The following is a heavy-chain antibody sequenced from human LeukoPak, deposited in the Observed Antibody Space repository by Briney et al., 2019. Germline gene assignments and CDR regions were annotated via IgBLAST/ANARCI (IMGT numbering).Heavy chain of an antibody. CDR1: GGSLSGYY. V-gene: IGHV4-34*01. CDR2: INHSGST. D-gene: IGHD4-17*01. Sequence: SETLSLTCAVYGGSLSGYYWSWIRQPPGKGLEWIGEINHSGSTNYNPSLKSRVTISVDTSKNQFSLKLSSVTAADTAVYYCARGTVTNDYWGQGTLVTVSS. CDR3: ARGTVTNDY. J-gene: IGHJ4*02.